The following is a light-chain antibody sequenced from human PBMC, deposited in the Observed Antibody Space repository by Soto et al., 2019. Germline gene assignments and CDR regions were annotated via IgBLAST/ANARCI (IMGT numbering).Light chain of an antibody. CDR3: QQSYTTPLT. CDR1: QNINNY. CDR2: VES. Sequence: DVQVAQSPSSLSASVGDRVTITCRASQNINNYLNWYQQKPGKAPKLLISVESNLQSGVPSRFSGRGSGTEFTLTISSLRPEDFATYYCQQSYTTPLTFGGGTKVDIK. V-gene: IGKV1-39*01. J-gene: IGKJ4*01.